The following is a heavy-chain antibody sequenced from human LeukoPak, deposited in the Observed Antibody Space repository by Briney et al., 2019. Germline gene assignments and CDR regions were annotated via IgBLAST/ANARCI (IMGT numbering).Heavy chain of an antibody. CDR1: GGSIINRGYY. CDR3: ARGIVVVAQLGYYYYYMDV. J-gene: IGHJ6*03. Sequence: SETLSLTCNVSGGSIINRGYYWAWIRQPPGKGLEWIGEINHSGSTNYNPSLKSRVTISVDTSKNQFSLKLSSVTAADTAVYYCARGIVVVAQLGYYYYYMDVWGKGTTVTISS. D-gene: IGHD2-15*01. V-gene: IGHV4-39*07. CDR2: INHSGST.